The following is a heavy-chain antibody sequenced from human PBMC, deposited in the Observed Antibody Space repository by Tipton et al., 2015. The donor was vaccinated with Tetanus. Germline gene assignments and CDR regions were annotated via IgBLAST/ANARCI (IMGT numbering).Heavy chain of an antibody. CDR3: AKDTDDPDDSNGWGAFDI. J-gene: IGHJ3*02. D-gene: IGHD3-22*01. CDR2: ISWNSGSI. V-gene: IGHV3-9*01. Sequence: SLRLSCAASGFTFDDYAMHWVRQAPGKGLEWVSGISWNSGSIGYADSVKGRFTISRDNDKNSLYLQMNSLRAEDTALYYCAKDTDDPDDSNGWGAFDIWGQGTMVTVSS. CDR1: GFTFDDYA.